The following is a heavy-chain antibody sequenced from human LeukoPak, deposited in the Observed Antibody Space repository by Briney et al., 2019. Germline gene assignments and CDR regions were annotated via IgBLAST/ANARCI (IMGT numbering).Heavy chain of an antibody. J-gene: IGHJ4*02. D-gene: IGHD3-10*01. CDR2: IYHSGST. V-gene: IGHV4-38-2*02. CDR3: ARGKPIYYYGSGSYRHYFDY. CDR1: GYSISSGYY. Sequence: NPSETLSLTCTVSGYSISSGYYWGWIRQPPGKGLEWIGSIYHSGSTYYNPSLKSRVTISVDTSKNQFSLKLSSVTAADTAVYYCARGKPIYYYGSGSYRHYFDYWGQGTLVTVSS.